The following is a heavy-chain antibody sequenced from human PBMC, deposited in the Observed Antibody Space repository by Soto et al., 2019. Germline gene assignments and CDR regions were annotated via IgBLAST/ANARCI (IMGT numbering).Heavy chain of an antibody. J-gene: IGHJ5*02. V-gene: IGHV3-11*06. D-gene: IGHD3-3*01. CDR2: ISSSSSYT. CDR1: GFTFSDYY. CDR3: ARVQVPNYDFWSGYQTNWFDP. Sequence: PVGSLRLSCAASGFTFSDYYMSWIRQAPGKGLGWVSYISSSSSYTNYADSVKGRFTISRDNAKNSLYLQMNSLRAEDTAVYYCARVQVPNYDFWSGYQTNWFDPWGQGTLVTVSS.